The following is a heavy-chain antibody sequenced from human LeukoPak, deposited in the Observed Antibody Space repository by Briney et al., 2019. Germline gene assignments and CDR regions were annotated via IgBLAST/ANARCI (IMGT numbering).Heavy chain of an antibody. CDR1: GGSISSYY. CDR2: IYYSGST. J-gene: IGHJ4*02. Sequence: SETLSLTCTVSGGSISSYYWSWIRQPPGKGLEWIGYIYYSGSTNYNPSLKGRVTISVDTSKNQFSLKLSSVTAADTAVYYCARVATTMIVDYWGQGTLVTVSS. D-gene: IGHD3-22*01. V-gene: IGHV4-59*01. CDR3: ARVATTMIVDY.